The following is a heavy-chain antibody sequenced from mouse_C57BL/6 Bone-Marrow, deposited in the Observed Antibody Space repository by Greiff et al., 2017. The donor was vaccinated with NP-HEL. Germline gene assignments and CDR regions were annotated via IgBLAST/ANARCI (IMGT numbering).Heavy chain of an antibody. V-gene: IGHV3-8*01. J-gene: IGHJ4*01. CDR2: ISYSGST. CDR1: GYSITSDY. CDR3: ARSYDYDGYYYAMDY. D-gene: IGHD2-4*01. Sequence: VQLKESGPGLAKPSQTLSLPCSVTGYSITSDYWNWIRKFPGNKLEYMGYISYSGSTYYNPSLKSRISITRDTSKNQYYLQLNSVTTEDTATYYCARSYDYDGYYYAMDYWGQGTSVTVSS.